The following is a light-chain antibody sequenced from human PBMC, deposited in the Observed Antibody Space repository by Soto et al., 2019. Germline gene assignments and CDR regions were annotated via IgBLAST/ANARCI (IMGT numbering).Light chain of an antibody. CDR1: SSDVGGYNY. V-gene: IGLV2-14*01. CDR3: SSYTSSSTLDV. Sequence: QSALTQPASVSGSPGQSITISCTGTSSDVGGYNYVSWYQQHPGKAPKLMIYDVSNRPSGVSNRFSGSKSGNTASLTISGLQAEDEADYYCSSYTSSSTLDVFGGGTKLTGL. J-gene: IGLJ2*01. CDR2: DVS.